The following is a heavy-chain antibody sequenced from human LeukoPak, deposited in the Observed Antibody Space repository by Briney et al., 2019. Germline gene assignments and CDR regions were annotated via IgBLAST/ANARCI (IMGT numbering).Heavy chain of an antibody. V-gene: IGHV3-23*02. Sequence: SGRSLRLSCAAAGYTYSSYTVLSVRQAPGKGLELVSAIDGSGVTSFCGDSVKARFTISRDNSKNTLYLQMNSLRAEDTALYYCAKRVAEQSTSWYIDIWGLGTMVTVSS. J-gene: IGHJ3*02. D-gene: IGHD6-19*01. CDR3: AKRVAEQSTSWYIDI. CDR1: GYTYSSYT. CDR2: IDGSGVTS.